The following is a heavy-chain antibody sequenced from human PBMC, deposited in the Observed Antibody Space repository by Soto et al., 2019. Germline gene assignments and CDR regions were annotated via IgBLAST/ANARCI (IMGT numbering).Heavy chain of an antibody. CDR2: INAGNGNT. CDR3: AILRRKWLPHTDASDI. D-gene: IGHD3-22*01. V-gene: IGHV1-3*01. Sequence: ASVKVSCKASGYTFTSYAMHWVRQAPGQRLEWMGWINAGNGNTKYSQKFQGRVTITRDTSASTAYMELSSLRSEDTAVYYCAILRRKWLPHTDASDIWGQGTMVTVSS. J-gene: IGHJ3*02. CDR1: GYTFTSYA.